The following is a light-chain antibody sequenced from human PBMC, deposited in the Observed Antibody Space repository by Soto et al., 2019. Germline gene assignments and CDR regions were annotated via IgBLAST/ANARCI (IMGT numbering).Light chain of an antibody. CDR2: STN. CDR3: VLYMGSGIWV. J-gene: IGLJ3*02. V-gene: IGLV8-61*01. Sequence: QTVVTQEPSFSASPGRTVTLTCGLSSGSVSTSYYPSWYQQTPGQAPRTLIYSTNTRSSGVPDRFSGSILGNKAALTITGPQADDESDYYCVLYMGSGIWVFGGGTKLTVL. CDR1: SGSVSTSYY.